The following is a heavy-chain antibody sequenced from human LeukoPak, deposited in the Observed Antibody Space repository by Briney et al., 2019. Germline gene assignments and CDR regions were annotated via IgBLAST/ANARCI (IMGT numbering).Heavy chain of an antibody. Sequence: SETLSLTCNVSGGSVSSSRYFWGWIRQPPGKGLEWIGSIFYSGSTYYNPSLKSRVTISVDTSKNQFSLKLSSVTAADTAVYYCARVQYNWNDVRRDTFDYWGQGTLVTVSS. CDR1: GGSVSSSRYF. J-gene: IGHJ4*02. CDR3: ARVQYNWNDVRRDTFDY. D-gene: IGHD1-1*01. CDR2: IFYSGST. V-gene: IGHV4-39*07.